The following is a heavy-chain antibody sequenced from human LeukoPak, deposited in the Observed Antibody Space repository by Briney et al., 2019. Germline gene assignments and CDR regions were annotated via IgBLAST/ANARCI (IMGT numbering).Heavy chain of an antibody. V-gene: IGHV4-4*07. Sequence: PSETLSLTCTVSGGSISSYYWSWIRQPAGKGLGWIGRIYTSGSTNYNPSLKSRVTMSVDTSKNQFSLKLSSVTAADTAVYYCARSTIPTARSSTSPGTYYMDVWGKGTTVTVSS. CDR1: GGSISSYY. CDR2: IYTSGST. J-gene: IGHJ6*03. D-gene: IGHD2-2*01. CDR3: ARSTIPTARSSTSPGTYYMDV.